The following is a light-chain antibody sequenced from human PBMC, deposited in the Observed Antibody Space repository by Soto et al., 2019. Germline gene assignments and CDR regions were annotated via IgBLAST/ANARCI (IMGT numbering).Light chain of an antibody. CDR1: QSVSNN. J-gene: IGKJ2*01. CDR3: QQYDNWPYT. CDR2: GAS. Sequence: EIVMTHSPATLSVSPGERATLSCRASQSVSNNLAWYQQKPGQAPRLLIYGASTRATAIPARFSGSGAGTEFTLTSSSLQSEDLAVYFCQQYDNWPYTFGQGTKLEIK. V-gene: IGKV3-15*01.